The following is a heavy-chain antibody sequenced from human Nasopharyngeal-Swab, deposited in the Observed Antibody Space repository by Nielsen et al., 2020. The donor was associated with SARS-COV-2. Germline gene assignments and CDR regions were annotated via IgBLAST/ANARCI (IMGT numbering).Heavy chain of an antibody. CDR3: ARGELLDY. V-gene: IGHV4-34*01. Sequence: SETLSLTCAVYGGSFSGYYWSWIRQPPGKGLEWIGEINHSGSTNYNPSLKSRVTISVDTSRNQFSLKLSSVTAADTAVYYCARGELLDYWGQGTLVTVSS. CDR1: GGSFSGYY. D-gene: IGHD1-7*01. J-gene: IGHJ4*02. CDR2: INHSGST.